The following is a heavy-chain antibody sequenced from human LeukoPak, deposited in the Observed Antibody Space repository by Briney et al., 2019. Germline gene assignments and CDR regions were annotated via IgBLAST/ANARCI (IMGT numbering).Heavy chain of an antibody. J-gene: IGHJ4*02. CDR1: GGSIRDYS. CDR3: ARESKSYDGSGFYHDY. Sequence: SETLSLTCSVSGGSIRDYSWSWIRQPAGKGLEWIGRIYTSGRTDYNPSLRSRVTMSVDTSRNQFSLKLTSVTAADTAVYYCARESKSYDGSGFYHDYWGQGTLVAVSS. V-gene: IGHV4-4*07. D-gene: IGHD3-22*01. CDR2: IYTSGRT.